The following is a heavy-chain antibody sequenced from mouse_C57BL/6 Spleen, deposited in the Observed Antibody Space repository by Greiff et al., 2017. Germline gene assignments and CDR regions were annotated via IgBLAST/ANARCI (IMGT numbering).Heavy chain of an antibody. J-gene: IGHJ4*01. CDR3: ARHYYGSSYERDAMDY. Sequence: VMLVESGPGLVAPSQSLSITCTVSGFSLTSYGVHWVRQPPGKGLEWLVVIWSDGSTTYNSALESRLSISKVNSKSQVCLKMNSLQTDDTAMYYCARHYYGSSYERDAMDYWGQGTSVTVSS. D-gene: IGHD1-1*01. V-gene: IGHV2-6-1*01. CDR2: IWSDGST. CDR1: GFSLTSYG.